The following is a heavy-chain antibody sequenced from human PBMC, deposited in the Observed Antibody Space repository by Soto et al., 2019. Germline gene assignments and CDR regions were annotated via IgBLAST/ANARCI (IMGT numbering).Heavy chain of an antibody. CDR3: AXDRGGEWELLNYYGMDV. D-gene: IGHD1-26*01. Sequence: SVKVSCKASGGTFSSYAISWVRQAPGQGLEWMGGIIPIFGTANYAQKFQGRVTITADESTSTAYMELSSLRSEDTAVYYCAXDRGGEWELLNYYGMDVWGQGTTVTVSS. V-gene: IGHV1-69*13. CDR1: GGTFSSYA. J-gene: IGHJ6*02. CDR2: IIPIFGTA.